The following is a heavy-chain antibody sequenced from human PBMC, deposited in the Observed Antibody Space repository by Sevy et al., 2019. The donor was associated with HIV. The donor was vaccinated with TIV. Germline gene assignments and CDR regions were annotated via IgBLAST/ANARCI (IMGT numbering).Heavy chain of an antibody. CDR1: GFTFSNYA. CDR3: VKEVSQYSYSDY. D-gene: IGHD5-18*01. Sequence: GALRLPCAASGFTFSNYAMSWVRQTPGKGLEWVSAISGSADATYYTDSVKGRFTISRDNSKNTVYLQMNSLRAEDTAVYYCVKEVSQYSYSDYWGQGTLVTVSS. J-gene: IGHJ4*02. V-gene: IGHV3-23*01. CDR2: ISGSADAT.